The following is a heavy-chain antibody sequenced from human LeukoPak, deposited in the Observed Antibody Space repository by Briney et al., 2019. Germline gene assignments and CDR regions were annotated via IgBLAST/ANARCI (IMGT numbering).Heavy chain of an antibody. Sequence: GGSLRLSCAVSGSTSSRNFMSWVRQTPEKGLEWVANIDQDGSEKNYVDSVKGRFTISRDNAKNSLFLQMNSLRAKDTAVYYCAKDVSSSWYYYYGVDVWGKGTTVTVSS. CDR2: IDQDGSEK. D-gene: IGHD6-13*01. V-gene: IGHV3-7*01. CDR1: GSTSSRNF. J-gene: IGHJ6*04. CDR3: AKDVSSSWYYYYGVDV.